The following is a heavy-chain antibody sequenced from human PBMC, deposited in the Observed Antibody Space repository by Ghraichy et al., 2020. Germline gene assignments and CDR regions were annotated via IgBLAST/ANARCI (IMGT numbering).Heavy chain of an antibody. CDR3: AKVYPGSGHSY. Sequence: GGSLRLSCAASGFTFSNYAMVWVRQAPGKGLEWVSAISRSADSTYYADSVKGRFTISRDNSKNTLFLQLDSLRVEDTALYYCAKVYPGSGHSYWGQGTLVTVSS. J-gene: IGHJ4*02. CDR2: ISRSADST. D-gene: IGHD2-15*01. CDR1: GFTFSNYA. V-gene: IGHV3-23*01.